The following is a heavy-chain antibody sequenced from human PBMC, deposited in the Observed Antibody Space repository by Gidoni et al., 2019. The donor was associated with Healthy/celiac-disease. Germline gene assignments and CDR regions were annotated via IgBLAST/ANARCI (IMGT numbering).Heavy chain of an antibody. CDR3: ARGTTVVRRRNDAFDI. CDR2: ISYDGSNK. CDR1: GFTSSSYA. V-gene: IGHV3-30*04. J-gene: IGHJ3*02. D-gene: IGHD4-17*01. Sequence: QVQLVESGGGVVQPGRSLGLACAASGFTSSSYAMHWVRQAPGKGLEWVAVISYDGSNKYYADSVKGRFTISRDNSKNTLYLQMNSLRAEDTAVYYCARGTTVVRRRNDAFDIWGQGTMVTVSS.